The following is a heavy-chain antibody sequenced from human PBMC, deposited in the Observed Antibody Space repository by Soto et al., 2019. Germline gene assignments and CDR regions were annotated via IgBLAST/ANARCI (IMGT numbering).Heavy chain of an antibody. V-gene: IGHV4-31*03. J-gene: IGHJ6*02. CDR1: GGSIRSGGYY. CDR2: IYYSGST. D-gene: IGHD3-10*01. Sequence: QVQLQESGPGLVKPSQTLSLTCTVSGGSIRSGGYYWSWIRQHPGKGLEWIGYIYYSGSTYYNPSLKSRVTISVDTSKNQFSLKLSSVTAADTAVYYCARDSGAGGYGMDVWGQGTTVTVSS. CDR3: ARDSGAGGYGMDV.